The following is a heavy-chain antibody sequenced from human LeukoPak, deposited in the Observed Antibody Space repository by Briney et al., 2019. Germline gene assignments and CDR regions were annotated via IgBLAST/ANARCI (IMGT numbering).Heavy chain of an antibody. D-gene: IGHD3-10*01. Sequence: GGSLRLSCAASGFTFSSYAMSWVRQAPGKGLEWVSAISGSGGSTYYADSVKGRFTISRDNAKNSLYLQMNSLRAEDTAVYYCARFGIRGVIDEFDYWGQGTLVTVSS. CDR2: ISGSGGST. CDR3: ARFGIRGVIDEFDY. CDR1: GFTFSSYA. V-gene: IGHV3-23*01. J-gene: IGHJ4*02.